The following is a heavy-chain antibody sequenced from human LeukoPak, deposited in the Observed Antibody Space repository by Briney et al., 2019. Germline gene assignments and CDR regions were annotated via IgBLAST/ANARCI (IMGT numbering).Heavy chain of an antibody. CDR3: ARHDLDYGDYVLDRTA. J-gene: IGHJ5*02. V-gene: IGHV1-2*02. Sequence: ASVKVSCKASGYTFTGYYMHWVRQAPGQGLEWMGWINPDSGGTNYAQKFQGRVTMTRDTSISTAYMELSRLRSDDTAVYYCARHDLDYGDYVLDRTAWGQGTLVTVSS. CDR1: GYTFTGYY. D-gene: IGHD4-17*01. CDR2: INPDSGGT.